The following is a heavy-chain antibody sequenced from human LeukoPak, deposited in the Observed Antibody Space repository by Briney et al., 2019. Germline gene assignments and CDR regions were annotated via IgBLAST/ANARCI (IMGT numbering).Heavy chain of an antibody. CDR3: ARGGNMITFGGVIVPIPGPYYFDY. J-gene: IGHJ4*02. V-gene: IGHV1-8*03. Sequence: ASVKVSCKASGYTFTSYDINWVRQATGQGLEWMGWMNPNSGNTGYAQKFQGRVTITRNTSISTAYMELSSLRSEDTAVYYCARGGNMITFGGVIVPIPGPYYFDYWGQGTLVTVSS. CDR1: GYTFTSYD. CDR2: MNPNSGNT. D-gene: IGHD3-16*02.